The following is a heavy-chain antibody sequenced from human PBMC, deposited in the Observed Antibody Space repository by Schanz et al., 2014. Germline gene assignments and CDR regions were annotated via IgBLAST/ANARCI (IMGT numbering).Heavy chain of an antibody. CDR2: ITSNGGGT. J-gene: IGHJ6*02. CDR3: AKNWKGHHITGRPGWSDGMDV. D-gene: IGHD6-6*01. CDR1: GFTFSSNA. Sequence: VQLVESGGTLVKPGGSLRLSCAASGFTFSSNAMCWVRQAPGKGLEWVSTITSNGGGTYYADSVKGRFTISRDNAKNTLYLQMNSLRVEDTAEYYCAKNWKGHHITGRPGWSDGMDVWGQGTTVTVSS. V-gene: IGHV3-23*04.